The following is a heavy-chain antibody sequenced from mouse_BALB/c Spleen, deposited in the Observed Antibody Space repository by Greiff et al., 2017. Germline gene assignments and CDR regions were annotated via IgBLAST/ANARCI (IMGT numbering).Heavy chain of an antibody. Sequence: VQLQESGAELVRPGSSVKISCKASGYAFSSYWMNWVKQRPGQGLEWIGQIYPGDGDTNYNGKFKGKATLTADKSSSTAYMQLSSLTSEDSAVYICARNSYLRLRSYFDYGGEGTTLTVSS. CDR3: ARNSYLRLRSYFDY. V-gene: IGHV1-80*01. J-gene: IGHJ2*01. D-gene: IGHD1-2*01. CDR2: IYPGDGDT. CDR1: GYAFSSYW.